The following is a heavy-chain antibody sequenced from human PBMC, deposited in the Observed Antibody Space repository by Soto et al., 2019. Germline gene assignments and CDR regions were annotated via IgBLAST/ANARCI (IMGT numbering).Heavy chain of an antibody. V-gene: IGHV4-30-2*01. Sequence: PPETLSPTCAVSTGSLSSGGYSWSWIGQTPGKGVWRIGDIDHRGSTYYNPAIESRVTISVDRSKNQFSLKLSSVTAADTAVYYVARAGYSYGYYWGQGTLVTVSS. J-gene: IGHJ4*02. CDR1: TGSLSSGGYS. D-gene: IGHD5-18*01. CDR2: IDHRGST. CDR3: ARAGYSYGYY.